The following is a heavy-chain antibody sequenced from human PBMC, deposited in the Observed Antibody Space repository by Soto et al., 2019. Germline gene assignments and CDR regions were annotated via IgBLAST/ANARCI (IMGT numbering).Heavy chain of an antibody. J-gene: IGHJ4*02. V-gene: IGHV5-51*01. Sequence: GESLKISCKGSGYSFTSYWIGWVRQMPGKGLEWMGIIYPGDSDTRYSPSFQGQVTISADKSISTAYLQWSSLKASDTAMYYCARRGIAYCGGDCYYDDWGEGKLVIV. CDR2: IYPGDSDT. D-gene: IGHD2-21*02. CDR1: GYSFTSYW. CDR3: ARRGIAYCGGDCYYDD.